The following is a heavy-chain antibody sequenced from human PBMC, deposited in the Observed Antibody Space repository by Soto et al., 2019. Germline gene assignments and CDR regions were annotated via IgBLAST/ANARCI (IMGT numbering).Heavy chain of an antibody. CDR2: IIPILGIA. CDR1: GGTFSSYT. D-gene: IGHD3-9*01. V-gene: IGHV1-69*02. J-gene: IGHJ3*02. CDR3: AGGRYYDILTGYPRPHAFDI. Sequence: SVKVSCKASGGTFSSYTISWVRQAPGQGLEWMGRIIPILGIANYAQKFQGRVTITADKSTSTACMELSSLRSEDTAVYYCAGGRYYDILTGYPRPHAFDIWGQGTMVTVSS.